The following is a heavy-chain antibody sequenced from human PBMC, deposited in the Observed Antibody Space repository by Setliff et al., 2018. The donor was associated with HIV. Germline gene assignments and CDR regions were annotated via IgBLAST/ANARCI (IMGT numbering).Heavy chain of an antibody. J-gene: IGHJ4*02. CDR2: IYHSGST. CDR3: AKGAGFYGGYTFDY. V-gene: IGHV4-4*02. Sequence: PSETLSLTCAVSGGSISSNWWSWVRRSPGKGLEWIGEIYHSGSTHYNPSLQSRVTISVDASRNKFSLKVTSVTSADTAVYYCAKGAGFYGGYTFDYWGQGNLVTVSS. D-gene: IGHD5-12*01. CDR1: GGSISSNW.